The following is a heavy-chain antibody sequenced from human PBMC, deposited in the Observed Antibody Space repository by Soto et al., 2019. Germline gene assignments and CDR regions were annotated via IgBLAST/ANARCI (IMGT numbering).Heavy chain of an antibody. D-gene: IGHD3-16*01. V-gene: IGHV3-66*01. CDR2: IDIGGNT. CDR1: GFSVTNNY. Sequence: EVQMVESGGGVVQPGGSLRLSCAASGFSVTNNYMNWVRQAPGKGLEWVSIIDIGGNTYYADSVKDRFTISRDDSKNTRYLQMDSLRPEDTAVYFCARGRGSTGYLGREHDFDYWGQGTLVTVSP. CDR3: ARGRGSTGYLGREHDFDY. J-gene: IGHJ4*02.